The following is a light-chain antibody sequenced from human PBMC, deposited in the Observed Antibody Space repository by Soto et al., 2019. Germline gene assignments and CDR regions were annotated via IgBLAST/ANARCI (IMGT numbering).Light chain of an antibody. Sequence: DIQMTQSPSSLSASVGDRVTITCRASQGIRKDLGWYQQKPGKAPKRLIYAASSLQSGVPSRFSGSGLGTEFTLTISSLQPEDFATYYCLQHNSYPWTFGQGTKLEIK. CDR1: QGIRKD. CDR2: AAS. J-gene: IGKJ2*01. V-gene: IGKV1-17*01. CDR3: LQHNSYPWT.